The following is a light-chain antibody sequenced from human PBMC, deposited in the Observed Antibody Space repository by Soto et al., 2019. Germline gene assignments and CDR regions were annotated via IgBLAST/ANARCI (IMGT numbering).Light chain of an antibody. CDR1: QSVSSDY. V-gene: IGKV3-20*01. CDR2: GAS. J-gene: IGKJ2*01. CDR3: QQYGRSPMFT. Sequence: EIVLTQSPCTLSFSPGDRATLSCRASQSVSSDYLAWYQQKPGQAPRLLIYGASRGAAGIPDRFSGSGSGTDFTLTISRLEPEDFAVYFCQQYGRSPMFTFGQGTKVDIK.